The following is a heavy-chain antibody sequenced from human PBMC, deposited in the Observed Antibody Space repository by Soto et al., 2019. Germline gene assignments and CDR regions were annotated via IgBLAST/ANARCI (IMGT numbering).Heavy chain of an antibody. D-gene: IGHD1-26*01. V-gene: IGHV3-33*01. CDR1: GFTFSSYG. Sequence: GGSLRLSCAASGFTFSSYGMHWVRQAPGKGLEWVAVIWYDGSNKYYADSVKGRFTISRDNSKNTLYLQMNSLRAEDTAVYYCARGLNSGSAAPDYWGQGALVTASS. J-gene: IGHJ4*02. CDR2: IWYDGSNK. CDR3: ARGLNSGSAAPDY.